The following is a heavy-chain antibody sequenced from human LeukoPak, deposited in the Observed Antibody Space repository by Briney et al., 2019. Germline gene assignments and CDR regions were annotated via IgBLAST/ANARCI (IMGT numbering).Heavy chain of an antibody. J-gene: IGHJ5*02. Sequence: SETLSLTCAVYGGSFSGYFWGWIRQTPGKGLEWIGEINHRGSTNYNPSLKSRVTFSVDTSKNQFSLKLSSVTAADTGVYFCARAPVTTANCFDPWGQGTLVTVSS. CDR1: GGSFSGYF. V-gene: IGHV4-34*01. CDR3: ARAPVTTANCFDP. CDR2: INHRGST. D-gene: IGHD4-11*01.